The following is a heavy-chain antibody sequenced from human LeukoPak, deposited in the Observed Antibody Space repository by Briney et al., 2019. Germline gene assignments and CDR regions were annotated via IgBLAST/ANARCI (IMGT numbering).Heavy chain of an antibody. Sequence: GGSLRLSCAASGFTFSDYWMHWVRQAPGKGLVWVSRIKSEGSEINYADSVKGRFIISRDNAKNTVYLQMNSLRGEDTALYYCARDRDWLPLDYWGQGTLVTVSS. J-gene: IGHJ4*02. CDR3: ARDRDWLPLDY. CDR2: IKSEGSEI. D-gene: IGHD5-12*01. CDR1: GFTFSDYW. V-gene: IGHV3-74*01.